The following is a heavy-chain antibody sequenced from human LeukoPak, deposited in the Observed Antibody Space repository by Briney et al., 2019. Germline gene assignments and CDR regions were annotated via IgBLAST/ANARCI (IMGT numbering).Heavy chain of an antibody. CDR2: ISDSGRVT. CDR3: ASETYYYGSGSDY. J-gene: IGHJ4*02. V-gene: IGHV3-48*01. CDR1: GFSFTIYS. Sequence: GGSLRLSCAASGFSFTIYSMNWVRQAPGKGLEWVSFISDSGRVTYYADSVKGRFTISRDTATNSLYLQMNSLRAEDTAVCYCASETYYYGSGSDYWGQGTLVTVSS. D-gene: IGHD3-10*01.